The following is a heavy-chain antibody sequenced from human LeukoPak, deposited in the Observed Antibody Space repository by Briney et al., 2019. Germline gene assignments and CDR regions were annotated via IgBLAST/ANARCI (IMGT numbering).Heavy chain of an antibody. CDR3: ARDQAALNWFDP. D-gene: IGHD6-6*01. Sequence: GGSLRLSCAASGFTFSDYYMSWIRQAPGKGLEWVSYISSSGSTIYYADSVKGRFTISRDTAKNSLYLQMNSLRAEDTAVYYCARDQAALNWFDPWGQGTLVTVSS. V-gene: IGHV3-11*01. CDR2: ISSSGSTI. J-gene: IGHJ5*02. CDR1: GFTFSDYY.